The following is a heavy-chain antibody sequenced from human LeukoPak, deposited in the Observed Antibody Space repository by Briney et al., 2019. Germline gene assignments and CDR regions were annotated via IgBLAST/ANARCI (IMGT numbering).Heavy chain of an antibody. CDR3: ARDQGPSRWLVREGHNWFDP. D-gene: IGHD6-19*01. V-gene: IGHV1-2*02. CDR2: INPNSGGT. CDR1: GYTFTGYY. J-gene: IGHJ5*02. Sequence: ASVKVSCKTSGYTFTGYYLHWVRQAPGQGLEWMGWINPNSGGTNYAQKFQGRVTMTRDTSISTAYMELSRLRSDDTAVYYCARDQGPSRWLVREGHNWFDPWGQGTLVTVSS.